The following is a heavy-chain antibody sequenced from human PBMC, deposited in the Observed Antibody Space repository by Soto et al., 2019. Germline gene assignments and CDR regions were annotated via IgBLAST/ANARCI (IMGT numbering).Heavy chain of an antibody. CDR1: GYSFTSYW. Sequence: GESLKISCKGSGYSFTSYWISWVRQMPGKGLEWMGRIDPSDSYTNYSPSFQGHVTIPADKSISTAYLQWSSLKASDTAMYYCARGRMVDCSSTSCYYYYGMDVWGQGTTVTVSS. V-gene: IGHV5-10-1*01. D-gene: IGHD2-2*01. CDR3: ARGRMVDCSSTSCYYYYGMDV. CDR2: IDPSDSYT. J-gene: IGHJ6*02.